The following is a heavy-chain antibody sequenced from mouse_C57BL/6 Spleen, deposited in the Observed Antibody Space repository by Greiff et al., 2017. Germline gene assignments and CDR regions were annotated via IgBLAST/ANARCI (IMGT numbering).Heavy chain of an antibody. V-gene: IGHV6-3*01. CDR1: GFTFSNYW. CDR3: TGNDYDGYAMDY. Sequence: EVQLVESGGGLVQPGGSMKLSCVASGFTFSNYWMNWVRQSPEKGLEWVAQIRLKSDNYATHYAESVKGRFTISRDDSKSSVYLQMSNLRAEDTGIYYCTGNDYDGYAMDYWGQGTSVTVSS. CDR2: IRLKSDNYAT. J-gene: IGHJ4*01. D-gene: IGHD2-4*01.